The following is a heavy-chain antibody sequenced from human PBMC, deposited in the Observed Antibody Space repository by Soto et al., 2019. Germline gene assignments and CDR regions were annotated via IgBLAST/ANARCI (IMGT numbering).Heavy chain of an antibody. D-gene: IGHD6-19*01. V-gene: IGHV3-33*01. CDR2: IWYDGSNK. CDR3: ARVRPYSSGWYGFDY. J-gene: IGHJ4*02. CDR1: GCAFGSYG. Sequence: LRLSCAASGCAFGSYGMHWVRQAPGKGLVWVAVIWYDGSNKYYADSVKGRFTISRDNSKNTLYLQMNSLRAEDTAVYYCARVRPYSSGWYGFDYWGQGTLVTVSS.